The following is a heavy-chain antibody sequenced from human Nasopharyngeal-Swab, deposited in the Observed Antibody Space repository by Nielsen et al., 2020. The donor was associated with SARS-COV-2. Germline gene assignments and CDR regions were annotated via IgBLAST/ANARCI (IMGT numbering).Heavy chain of an antibody. CDR3: TTVAGSYGRFDY. J-gene: IGHJ4*02. D-gene: IGHD1-26*01. CDR1: GYTLTELS. CDR2: FDPEDGET. Sequence: ASVKVSCKVSGYTLTELSMHWVRPAPGKGLEWVGGFDPEDGETIYAQKFQGRVTMTEDTSTDTAYMELSSLTSEDTAVYYCTTVAGSYGRFDYWGQGILVTVSS. V-gene: IGHV1-24*01.